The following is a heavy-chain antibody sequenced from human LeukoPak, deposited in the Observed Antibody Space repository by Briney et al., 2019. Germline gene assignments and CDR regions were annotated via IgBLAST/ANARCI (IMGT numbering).Heavy chain of an antibody. CDR3: ARSARGNRVVTAILGY. V-gene: IGHV1-46*01. CDR1: GYTFTSYY. Sequence: ASVKVSCKASGYTFTSYYMHWVRQAPGQGLEWMGIINPSGGSTSYAQKFQGRVTMTRDTSTSTVYMELSRLRSDDTAVYYCARSARGNRVVTAILGYWGQGTLVTVSS. J-gene: IGHJ4*02. CDR2: INPSGGST. D-gene: IGHD2-21*02.